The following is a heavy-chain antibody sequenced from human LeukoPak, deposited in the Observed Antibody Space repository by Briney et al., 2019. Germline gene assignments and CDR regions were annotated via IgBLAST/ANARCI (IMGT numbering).Heavy chain of an antibody. J-gene: IGHJ5*02. CDR1: GDSINSYY. Sequence: SETLSLTCTVSGDSINSYYWNWIRQPPGKGLEWIGYIYYSGSTNYNTSLKSRVTISVDKSKNQFSLKLNSVTAADTAIYYCARGADYYDSSGYKWFDPWGQGTLVTVSS. D-gene: IGHD3-22*01. V-gene: IGHV4-59*01. CDR2: IYYSGST. CDR3: ARGADYYDSSGYKWFDP.